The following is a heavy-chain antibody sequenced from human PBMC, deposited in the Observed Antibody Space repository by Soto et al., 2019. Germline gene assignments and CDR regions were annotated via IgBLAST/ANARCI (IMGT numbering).Heavy chain of an antibody. CDR3: ARDSLEGCDY. CDR1: GGTFSSYT. D-gene: IGHD1-1*01. Sequence: QVQLVQSGAEVKKPGSSVKVSWKASGGTFSSYTISWVRQAPGQGLEWMGRIIPILGIANYAQKFQGRVTITADKSTSTAYMELSSLSSEATAVYYWARDSLEGCDYWGQGTLVTVSS. CDR2: IIPILGIA. J-gene: IGHJ4*02. V-gene: IGHV1-69*08.